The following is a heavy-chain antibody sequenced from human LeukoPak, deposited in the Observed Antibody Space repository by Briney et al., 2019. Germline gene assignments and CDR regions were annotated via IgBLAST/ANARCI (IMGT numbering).Heavy chain of an antibody. CDR3: ARLRRYYDILTGYNHNYFDY. Sequence: ASLKVSCKASGYTFTGYYMHWVRQAPGQGLEWMGWINPNSGGTNYAQKFQGRVTMPRDTSISTAYMELSRLRSDVTAVYYCARLRRYYDILTGYNHNYFDYWGQGTLVTVSS. V-gene: IGHV1-2*02. CDR2: INPNSGGT. J-gene: IGHJ4*02. D-gene: IGHD3-9*01. CDR1: GYTFTGYY.